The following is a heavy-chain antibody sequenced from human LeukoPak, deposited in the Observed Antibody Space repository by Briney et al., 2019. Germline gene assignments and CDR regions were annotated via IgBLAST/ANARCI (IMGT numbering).Heavy chain of an antibody. D-gene: IGHD3-22*01. CDR3: ANPNYYDSSGYYSDDF. J-gene: IGHJ4*02. CDR1: GFTFSSYS. CDR2: ISYDGRNK. Sequence: GGSLRLSCAASGFTFSSYSMHWVRQAPGKGLEWVAVISYDGRNKYYADSVKGRFTISRDNSKNTLYLQMNSLRAEDTAVYYCANPNYYDSSGYYSDDFWGQGTLVTVSS. V-gene: IGHV3-30*18.